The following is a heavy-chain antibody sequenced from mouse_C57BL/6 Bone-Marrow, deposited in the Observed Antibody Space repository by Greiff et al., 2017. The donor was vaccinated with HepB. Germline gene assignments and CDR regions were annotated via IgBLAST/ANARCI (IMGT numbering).Heavy chain of an antibody. CDR3: ARHEVSSYGFAY. J-gene: IGHJ3*01. CDR2: FYPGSGSI. D-gene: IGHD1-1*01. CDR1: GYTFTEYT. V-gene: IGHV1-62-2*01. Sequence: VQLQQSGAELVKPGASVKLSKASGYTFTEYTIHWVKQRSGQGLEWIGWFYPGSGSIKYNEKFKDKATLTADKSSSTVYMELSRLTSEDSAVYFCARHEVSSYGFAYWGQGTLVTVSA.